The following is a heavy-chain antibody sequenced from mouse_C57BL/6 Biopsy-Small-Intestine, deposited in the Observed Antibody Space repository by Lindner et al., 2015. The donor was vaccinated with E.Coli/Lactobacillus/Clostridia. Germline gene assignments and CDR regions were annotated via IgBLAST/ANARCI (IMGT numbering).Heavy chain of an antibody. D-gene: IGHD2-5*01. CDR1: GFNIKDSL. V-gene: IGHV14-2*01. J-gene: IGHJ3*01. CDR3: AFSYYSNPAWFAY. CDR2: IDREDGET. Sequence: VQLQESGAELVRPGASVKLSCTASGFNIKDSLIHWVKQRPEQGLEWIGWIDREDGETKYAPQFQDMATITADTTSNTAYLQLTSLTSEDTAIYYCAFSYYSNPAWFAYWGQGTLVTVSA.